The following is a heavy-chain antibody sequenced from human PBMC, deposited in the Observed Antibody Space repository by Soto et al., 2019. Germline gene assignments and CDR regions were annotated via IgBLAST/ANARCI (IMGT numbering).Heavy chain of an antibody. Sequence: LRLSCEASGFTFTDYHMSWIRQAPGKGLEWVALISETGSHTAYAESVKGRFTISRDNARPSVFLQMNSLRSDDTAVYFCARSLCATSPLTFWGQGTPVTVSS. CDR1: GFTFTDYH. V-gene: IGHV3-11*06. D-gene: IGHD7-27*01. J-gene: IGHJ4*02. CDR3: ARSLCATSPLTF. CDR2: ISETGSHT.